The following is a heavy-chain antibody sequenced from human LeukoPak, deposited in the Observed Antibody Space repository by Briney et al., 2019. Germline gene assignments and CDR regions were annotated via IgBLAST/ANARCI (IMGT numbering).Heavy chain of an antibody. Sequence: PGGSLRLSCAASGFTFSSFAMNWVRQAPGKGLDWVSGISGSGAGTYYADSVKGRFTISRDNSKNTLYLQMNSLRVEDTAVYYCARWEVDYWGQGTLVTVSS. V-gene: IGHV3-23*01. D-gene: IGHD1-26*01. CDR1: GFTFSSFA. J-gene: IGHJ4*02. CDR2: ISGSGAGT. CDR3: ARWEVDY.